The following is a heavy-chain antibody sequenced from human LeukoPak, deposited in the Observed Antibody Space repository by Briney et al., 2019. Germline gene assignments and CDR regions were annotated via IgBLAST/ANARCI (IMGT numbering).Heavy chain of an antibody. V-gene: IGHV1-69*01. J-gene: IGHJ6*02. Sequence: SVKVSCNASGGSFRNCGFNWVRQAPRPGLEGMGGIIPILGTGKYAHQLLRRVTITADESTITAYIQLSSLMCEATAVYYCARGLYCSSSNSCYDYGMDVWGQGTTVTVSS. CDR2: IIPILGTG. CDR3: ARGLYCSSSNSCYDYGMDV. CDR1: GGSFRNCG. D-gene: IGHD2-2*01.